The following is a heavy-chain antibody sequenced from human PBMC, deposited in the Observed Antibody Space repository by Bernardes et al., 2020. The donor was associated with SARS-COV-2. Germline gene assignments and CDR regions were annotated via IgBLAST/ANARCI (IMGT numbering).Heavy chain of an antibody. V-gene: IGHV3-30*18. Sequence: GGSLRLSCAASGFTFSEYGFHWVRQAPGKGLEWLTVISYNGNNEFYADSVKGRFTISRDNSKSTLYLQMNHLRAEDTAVYYCAKDKRGEHMGYDYDSYFYGLDVWGQGTTVTVSS. J-gene: IGHJ6*02. CDR2: ISYNGNNE. CDR3: AKDKRGEHMGYDYDSYFYGLDV. D-gene: IGHD5-12*01. CDR1: GFTFSEYG.